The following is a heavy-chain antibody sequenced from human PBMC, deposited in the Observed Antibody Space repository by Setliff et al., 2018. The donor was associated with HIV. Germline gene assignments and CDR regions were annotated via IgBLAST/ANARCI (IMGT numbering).Heavy chain of an antibody. CDR1: GFTFSTHG. D-gene: IGHD2-21*01. Sequence: GGSLRLSCAASGFTFSTHGMHWVRQAPGKGLEWVAIISYDGTSKHYADSVKGRFTISRDNSKNTLYLHMNNLRGDDTAVYYCAKGCGGAGFCYYADYWGQGTLVTVSS. CDR2: ISYDGTSK. V-gene: IGHV3-30*18. CDR3: AKGCGGAGFCYYADY. J-gene: IGHJ4*02.